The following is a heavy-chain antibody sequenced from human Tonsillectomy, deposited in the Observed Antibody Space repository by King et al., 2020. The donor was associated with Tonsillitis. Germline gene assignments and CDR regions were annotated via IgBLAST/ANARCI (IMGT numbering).Heavy chain of an antibody. D-gene: IGHD3-3*01. CDR1: VFTFSNYA. CDR3: AKDRVGRDFWSGYYGFDY. Sequence: VQLVESGGGLVQPGGSLKLSCAVSVFTFSNYAMSWVRQAPGKGLEWVSAIMGSGGSTYYADSVKGRFTISRDNSKSTLYLQMNSLKAEDTAVYYCAKDRVGRDFWSGYYGFDYWGQGTLVTVSS. CDR2: IMGSGGST. J-gene: IGHJ4*02. V-gene: IGHV3-23*04.